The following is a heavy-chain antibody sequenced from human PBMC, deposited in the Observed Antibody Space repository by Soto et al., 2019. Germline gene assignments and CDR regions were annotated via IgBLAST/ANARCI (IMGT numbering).Heavy chain of an antibody. Sequence: GTLTLTCAVYGGSFSGYYWSWIRQPPGKGLEWIGEINHSGSTNYNPSLKSRVTISVDTSKNQFSLKLSSVTAADTAVYYCARGGVGAAAGIDAFDIWGQGTMVTVSS. V-gene: IGHV4-34*01. CDR3: ARGGVGAAAGIDAFDI. D-gene: IGHD6-13*01. J-gene: IGHJ3*02. CDR2: INHSGST. CDR1: GGSFSGYY.